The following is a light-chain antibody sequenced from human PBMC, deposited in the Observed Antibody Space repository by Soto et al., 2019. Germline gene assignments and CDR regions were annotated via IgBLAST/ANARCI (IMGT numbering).Light chain of an antibody. CDR3: SSFAGNNNLV. Sequence: QSALTQPPSASGAPGPSVTISCTGTSSEVGVYNYVSWYQQHPGKAPKLMIYEVSKRPSGVPDRFSGSKSGNTASLTVSGLQAEDEADYYCSSFAGNNNLVFGGGTQLTVL. V-gene: IGLV2-8*01. CDR1: SSEVGVYNY. J-gene: IGLJ2*01. CDR2: EVS.